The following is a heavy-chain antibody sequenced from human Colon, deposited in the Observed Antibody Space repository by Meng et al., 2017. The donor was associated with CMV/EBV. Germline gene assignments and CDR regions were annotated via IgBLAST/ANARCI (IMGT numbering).Heavy chain of an antibody. CDR2: ISADNVHT. J-gene: IGHJ4*02. CDR1: GYIFTYYG. D-gene: IGHD6-6*01. Sequence: VQLVQSGAEMKKPGASVKVSCKTSGYIFTYYGISWVRQAPGQGLEWMGWISADNVHTSHAQNVQDRVTMTTDTSTSTHYMELRNLRPDDTAVYYCARVYEYSSSWGVDYWGQGTLVTVSS. CDR3: ARVYEYSSSWGVDY. V-gene: IGHV1-18*01.